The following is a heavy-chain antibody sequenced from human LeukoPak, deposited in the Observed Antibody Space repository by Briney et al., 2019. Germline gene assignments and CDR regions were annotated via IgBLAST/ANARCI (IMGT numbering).Heavy chain of an antibody. CDR1: GGTFSSYA. J-gene: IGHJ4*02. V-gene: IGHV1-69*05. D-gene: IGHD5-24*01. CDR2: IIPIFGTA. Sequence: GASVKVSCKASGGTFSSYAISWVRQAPGQGLEWMGGIIPIFGTASYAQKFQGRVTITTDESTSTAYMELSSLRSEDTAVYYCAREAEGRDGSYNYYFDYWGQGTLVTVSS. CDR3: AREAEGRDGSYNYYFDY.